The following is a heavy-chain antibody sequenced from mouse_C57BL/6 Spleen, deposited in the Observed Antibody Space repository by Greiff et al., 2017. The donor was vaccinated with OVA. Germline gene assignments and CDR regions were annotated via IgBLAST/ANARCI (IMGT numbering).Heavy chain of an antibody. CDR2: ISSGGSYT. CDR1: GFTFSSYG. CDR3: ARPYYSNYDFDY. V-gene: IGHV5-6*01. D-gene: IGHD2-5*01. J-gene: IGHJ2*01. Sequence: EVQLVESGGDLVKPGGSLKLSCAASGFTFSSYGMSWVRQTPDKRLEWVATISSGGSYTYYPDSVKGRFTISRDNAKNTLYLQMSSLKSEDTAMYYCARPYYSNYDFDYWGQGTTLTVSS.